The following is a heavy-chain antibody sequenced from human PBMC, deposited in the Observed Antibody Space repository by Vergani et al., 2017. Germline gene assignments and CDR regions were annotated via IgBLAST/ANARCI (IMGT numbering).Heavy chain of an antibody. J-gene: IGHJ3*02. CDR3: ARDSELLSAFDI. Sequence: QVQLQESGPGLVKPSQTLSLTCTVSGCSISSYYWSWIRQPPGKGLEWIGYIYYSGSTNYNPSLKSRVTISVDTSKNQFSLKLSSVTAADTAVYYCARDSELLSAFDIWGQGTMVTVSS. CDR2: IYYSGST. CDR1: GCSISSYY. V-gene: IGHV4-59*01. D-gene: IGHD1-26*01.